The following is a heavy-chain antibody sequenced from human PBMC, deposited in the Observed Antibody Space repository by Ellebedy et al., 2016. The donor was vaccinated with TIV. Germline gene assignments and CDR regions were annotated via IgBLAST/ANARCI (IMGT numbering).Heavy chain of an antibody. CDR3: ARGGRRWFSDY. CDR2: IYYSGST. Sequence: SETLSLTCTVSGGSISSYYWGWIRQSPGKGLEWIGSIYYSGSTYYNPSLKSRITISVDTSKNQFSLKLSSVTAADTAVYYCARGGRRWFSDYWGQGTLVTVSS. J-gene: IGHJ4*02. CDR1: GGSISSYY. D-gene: IGHD4-23*01. V-gene: IGHV4-39*07.